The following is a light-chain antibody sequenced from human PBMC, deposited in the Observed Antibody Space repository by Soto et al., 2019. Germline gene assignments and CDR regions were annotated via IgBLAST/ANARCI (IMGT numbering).Light chain of an antibody. CDR3: QKYNSYS. CDR2: KAS. V-gene: IGKV1-5*03. J-gene: IGKJ1*01. Sequence: DIHMTQSPSSVSASGLDVGAVGCRASQSISSWLAWYQQKPGKAPNLLIYKASHLENGVPSRFSGSGSGTEFTLTISSLKPGDFATYYCQKYNSYSFGQGTKVDIK. CDR1: QSISSW.